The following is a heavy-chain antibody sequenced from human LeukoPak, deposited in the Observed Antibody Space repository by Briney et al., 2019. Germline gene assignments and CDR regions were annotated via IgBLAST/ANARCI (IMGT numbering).Heavy chain of an antibody. CDR3: ARARPGVVVVPAAALYFDY. V-gene: IGHV5-51*01. CDR2: IYPGDSDT. Sequence: GESLKISCKGSGYSINNYWVGWVRQMPGKGLEWMGIIYPGDSDTRYGPSFQGQVTISADKSISTAYLQWSSLKASDTAMYYCARARPGVVVVPAAALYFDYWGQGTLVTVSS. CDR1: GYSINNYW. J-gene: IGHJ4*02. D-gene: IGHD2-2*01.